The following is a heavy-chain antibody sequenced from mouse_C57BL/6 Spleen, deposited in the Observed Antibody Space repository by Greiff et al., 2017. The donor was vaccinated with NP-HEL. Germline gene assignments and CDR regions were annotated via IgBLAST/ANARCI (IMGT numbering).Heavy chain of an antibody. D-gene: IGHD2-4*01. CDR3: AGIYYDYDDFDY. V-gene: IGHV1-82*01. J-gene: IGHJ2*01. CDR1: GYAFSSSW. Sequence: VQLQQSGPELVKPGASVKISCKASGYAFSSSWMNWVKQRPGKGLEWIGRIYPGDGDTNYNGKFKGKATLTADKSSSTAYMQLSSLTSEDSAVYFCAGIYYDYDDFDYWGQGTTLTVSS. CDR2: IYPGDGDT.